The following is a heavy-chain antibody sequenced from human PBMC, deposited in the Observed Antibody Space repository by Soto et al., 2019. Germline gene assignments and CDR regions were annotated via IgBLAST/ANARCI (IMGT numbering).Heavy chain of an antibody. Sequence: ASVKVSCKASGYTFTSYAMHWVRQAPGQRLEWMGWINAGNGNTKYSQKFRGRVTITRDTSASTAYMELSSLRSEDTAVYYCARGRSAAADFDYWGQGTLVTVSS. CDR1: GYTFTSYA. CDR3: ARGRSAAADFDY. CDR2: INAGNGNT. V-gene: IGHV1-3*01. D-gene: IGHD6-13*01. J-gene: IGHJ4*02.